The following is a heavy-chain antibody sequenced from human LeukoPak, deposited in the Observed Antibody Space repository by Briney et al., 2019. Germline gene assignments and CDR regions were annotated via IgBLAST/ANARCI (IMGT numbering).Heavy chain of an antibody. CDR2: INPNSGGT. CDR1: GYTFTGYY. CDR3: AREGCSSTSCYAY. J-gene: IGHJ4*02. V-gene: IGHV1-2*02. Sequence: ASVKVSCKASGYTFTGYYMHWVRQAPGQGLEWMGWINPNSGGTNYAQEFQGRVTMTRDTSISTAYMELSRLRSDDTAVYYCAREGCSSTSCYAYWGQGTLVTVSS. D-gene: IGHD2-2*01.